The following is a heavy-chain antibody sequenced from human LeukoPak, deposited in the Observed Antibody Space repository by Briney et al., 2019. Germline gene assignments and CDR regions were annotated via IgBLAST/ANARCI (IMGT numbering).Heavy chain of an antibody. Sequence: PGGSLRLSCAASGSTFSNYWMTWVRQAPGKGLEWVADIKQDGSEKLYVNSVRGRFTISRDNAKMSLFLQMNSLRAEDTAVYYCARDNGVVHGVYYMDVWGKGTTVTVS. V-gene: IGHV3-7*01. D-gene: IGHD3-3*01. CDR1: GSTFSNYW. CDR3: ARDNGVVHGVYYMDV. CDR2: IKQDGSEK. J-gene: IGHJ6*03.